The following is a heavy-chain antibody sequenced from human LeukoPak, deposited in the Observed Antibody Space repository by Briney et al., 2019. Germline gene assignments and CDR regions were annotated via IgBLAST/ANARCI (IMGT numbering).Heavy chain of an antibody. Sequence: SETLSLTCAVYGGSFSGYYWSWIRQPPGKGLEWIGEINHSGSTNYNPSLKSRVTISVDTSKNQFSLKLSSVTAADTAVYYCARRRPQSRYFDYWGQGTLVTVSS. CDR1: GGSFSGYY. D-gene: IGHD6-13*01. CDR3: ARRRPQSRYFDY. CDR2: INHSGST. J-gene: IGHJ4*02. V-gene: IGHV4-34*01.